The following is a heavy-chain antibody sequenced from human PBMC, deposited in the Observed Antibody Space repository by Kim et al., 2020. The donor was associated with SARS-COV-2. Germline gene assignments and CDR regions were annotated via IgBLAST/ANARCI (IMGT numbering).Heavy chain of an antibody. CDR3: AKDLGPPGSGWYYYYYG. V-gene: IGHV3-9*01. CDR2: ISWNSGSI. D-gene: IGHD6-19*01. Sequence: GGSLRLSCAASGFTFDDYAMHWVRQAPGKGLEWVSGISWNSGSIGYADSVKGRFTISRDNAKNSLYLQMNSLRAEDTALYYCAKDLGPPGSGWYYYYYG. CDR1: GFTFDDYA. J-gene: IGHJ6*01.